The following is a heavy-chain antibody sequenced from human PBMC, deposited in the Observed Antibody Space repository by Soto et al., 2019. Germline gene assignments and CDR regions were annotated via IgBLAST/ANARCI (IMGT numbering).Heavy chain of an antibody. CDR1: AGTFSTYD. CDR3: AKNEGTDSYKFAY. V-gene: IGHV1-69*01. J-gene: IGHJ4*02. D-gene: IGHD1-26*01. Sequence: QVQLVQSGAEVKKPGSSVKVSCKASAGTFSTYDICWVRQAPGQGLEWLGGIIPLFGTANYAQKSSGRATIFAHESTRTAYMELRRLRYAHTAVYYSAKNEGTDSYKFAYWGQGALLSVAS. CDR2: IIPLFGTA.